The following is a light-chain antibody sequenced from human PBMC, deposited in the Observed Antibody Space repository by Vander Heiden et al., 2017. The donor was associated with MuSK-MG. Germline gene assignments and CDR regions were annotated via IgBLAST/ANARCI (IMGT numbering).Light chain of an antibody. Sequence: EIVLTQSPATLSFSPGERATLPCRASQSVSSYLAWYQQKPGQAPRLLLYDASNRATGIPARFSGSGSGTDFTLTISSLEPEDFAVYYCQQRSNWITFGQGTRLEIK. CDR3: QQRSNWIT. J-gene: IGKJ5*01. V-gene: IGKV3-11*01. CDR2: DAS. CDR1: QSVSSY.